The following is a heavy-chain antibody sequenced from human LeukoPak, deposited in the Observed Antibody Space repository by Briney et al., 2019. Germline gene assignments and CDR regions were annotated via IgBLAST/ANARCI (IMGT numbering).Heavy chain of an antibody. CDR3: ARSLRGYAHGFVGFDI. CDR2: ISYDGNNK. D-gene: IGHD5-12*01. V-gene: IGHV3-30*03. Sequence: GGSLRLSCAASGFTFSNYGMHWVRQAPGKGLEWVALISYDGNNKDFADSVKGRFTISRDNSKSTMFLQMDSLRGEDTAVYYCARSLRGYAHGFVGFDIWGQGTMVIVSS. CDR1: GFTFSNYG. J-gene: IGHJ3*02.